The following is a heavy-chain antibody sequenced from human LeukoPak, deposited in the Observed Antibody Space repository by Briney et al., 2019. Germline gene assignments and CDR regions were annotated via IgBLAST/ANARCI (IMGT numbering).Heavy chain of an antibody. V-gene: IGHV3-23*01. CDR2: VTSSGGST. J-gene: IGHJ4*02. CDR3: ASVDESDSNSWRGYYFDS. Sequence: GGSLRLSCAASGFTFSSYCMSWVRLAPGKGLEWVSGVTSSGGSTYYADSVKGRFTISRDNAKNSLYLQMNSLRAEDTAVYYCASVDESDSNSWRGYYFDSWGQGTLVTVSS. CDR1: GFTFSSYC. D-gene: IGHD6-13*01.